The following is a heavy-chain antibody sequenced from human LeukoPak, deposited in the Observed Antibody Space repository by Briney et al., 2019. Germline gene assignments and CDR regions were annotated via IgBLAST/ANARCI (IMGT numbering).Heavy chain of an antibody. CDR1: GGSISSGDYY. J-gene: IGHJ4*02. D-gene: IGHD1-26*01. V-gene: IGHV4-61*08. CDR2: IYYSGST. Sequence: SETLSLTCTVSGGSISSGDYYWSWIRQPPGKGLEWIGYIYYSGSTNYNPSLKSRVTISVDTSKNQFSLKLSSVTAADTAVYYCARDGGSGSYLSYWGQGTLVTVSS. CDR3: ARDGGSGSYLSY.